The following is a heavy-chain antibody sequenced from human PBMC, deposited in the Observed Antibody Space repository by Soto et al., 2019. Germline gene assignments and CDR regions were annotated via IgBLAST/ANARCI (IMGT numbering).Heavy chain of an antibody. CDR3: ASVRMTATTYDAFDI. J-gene: IGHJ3*02. Sequence: EVQLVESGGGLVKPGGSLRLSCAASGFTFSSYSMNWVRQAPGKGLEWVSSISSSSSYIYYADSVKGRFTISRDNAKNSLYLQMNSLRAEDTAVYYCASVRMTATTYDAFDIWGQGTMVTVSS. CDR2: ISSSSSYI. D-gene: IGHD2-21*02. CDR1: GFTFSSYS. V-gene: IGHV3-21*01.